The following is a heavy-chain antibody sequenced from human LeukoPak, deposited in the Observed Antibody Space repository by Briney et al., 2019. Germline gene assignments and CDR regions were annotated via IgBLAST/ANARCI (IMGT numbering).Heavy chain of an antibody. V-gene: IGHV4-39*07. CDR3: AREVGAIAFDI. Sequence: SETLSLTCTVSGGPISSSSYYWGWIRQPPGKGLEWIGSIYYSGSTYYNPSLKSRVTISVDTSKNQFSLKLSSVTAADTAVYYCAREVGAIAFDIWGQGTMVTVSS. J-gene: IGHJ3*02. CDR1: GGPISSSSYY. D-gene: IGHD1-26*01. CDR2: IYYSGST.